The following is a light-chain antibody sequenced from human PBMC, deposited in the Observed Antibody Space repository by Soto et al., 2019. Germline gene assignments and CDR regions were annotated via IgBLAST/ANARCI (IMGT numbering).Light chain of an antibody. CDR3: QSYDSSNPNVV. CDR2: EDN. Sequence: FMLTQPHSVSESPGQTVTISCTRSSGSIASNYVQWYQQRPGSAPTTVIYEDNQRPSGVPDRFSGSIDSSSNSASLTISGLKTEDEADYYCQSYDSSNPNVVFGGGTKLTVL. J-gene: IGLJ2*01. CDR1: SGSIASNY. V-gene: IGLV6-57*04.